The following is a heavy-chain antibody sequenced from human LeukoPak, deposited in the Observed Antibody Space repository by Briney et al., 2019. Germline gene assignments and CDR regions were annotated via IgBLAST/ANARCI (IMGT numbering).Heavy chain of an antibody. V-gene: IGHV3-30-3*01. CDR1: GFTFGNNP. Sequence: PGGSLRLSCAASGFTFGNNPMHWVRRAPGKGLEWVALISYDGSNKYYADSVKGRFTISRDLSKNTLYLQMNSLRGEDTAVYYCARAPMTTVTTIDYWGQGTLVTVSS. CDR2: ISYDGSNK. J-gene: IGHJ4*02. D-gene: IGHD4-17*01. CDR3: ARAPMTTVTTIDY.